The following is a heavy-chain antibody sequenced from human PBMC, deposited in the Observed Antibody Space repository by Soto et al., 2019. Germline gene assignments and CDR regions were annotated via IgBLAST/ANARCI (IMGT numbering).Heavy chain of an antibody. CDR2: IIPIFGTA. V-gene: IGHV1-69*13. J-gene: IGHJ4*02. CDR3: ASFDCSSTSCSLGSLDH. Sequence: SVKVSCKASGGTFSSYAISWVRQAPGQGLEWMGGIIPIFGTANYAQKFQGRVTITADESTSTAYMELSSLRSEDTAVYYCASFDCSSTSCSLGSLDHWGQGTLVTVSS. CDR1: GGTFSSYA. D-gene: IGHD2-2*01.